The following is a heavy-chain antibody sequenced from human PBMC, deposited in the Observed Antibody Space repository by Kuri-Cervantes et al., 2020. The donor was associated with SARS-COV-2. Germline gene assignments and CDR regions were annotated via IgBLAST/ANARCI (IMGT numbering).Heavy chain of an antibody. D-gene: IGHD4-17*01. CDR2: IYYSGST. V-gene: IGHV4-39*07. Sequence: GSLRLSCTVSGGSISSSSYYWGWIRQPPGKGLEWIGSIYYSGSTYYNPSLKSRVTISVDTSKNQFSLKLNSVTAADTAVYYCARDAAYPRMTTVTTYPYYWGQGTLVTVSS. CDR1: GGSISSSSYY. J-gene: IGHJ4*02. CDR3: ARDAAYPRMTTVTTYPYY.